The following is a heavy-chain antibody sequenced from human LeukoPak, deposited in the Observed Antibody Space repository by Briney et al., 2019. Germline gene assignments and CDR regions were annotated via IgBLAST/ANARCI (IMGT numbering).Heavy chain of an antibody. CDR1: GGSISSSSYY. Sequence: SETLSLTCTVSGGSISSSSYYWGWIRQPPGKVLAWIGSIYYSGSTYYNPSLKSRVTISVDTSKNQFSLKLSSVTAADTAVYYCARHSCSSTSCPFDYWGQGTLVTVSS. V-gene: IGHV4-39*01. CDR3: ARHSCSSTSCPFDY. D-gene: IGHD2-2*01. J-gene: IGHJ4*02. CDR2: IYYSGST.